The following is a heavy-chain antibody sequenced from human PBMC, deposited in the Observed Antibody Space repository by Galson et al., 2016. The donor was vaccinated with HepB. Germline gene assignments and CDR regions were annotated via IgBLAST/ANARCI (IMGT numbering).Heavy chain of an antibody. V-gene: IGHV3-30*04. D-gene: IGHD2-21*02. Sequence: SLRLSCAASGFTFTGHSVHWVRQLPGGGLEWVAVISNDGSDKQYVDSVKGRFTVSRDNSKNTLFLQMNSLRVEDTAVYYCSKLDCGRNCPRDYWGQGTQVTVSS. CDR3: SKLDCGRNCPRDY. CDR2: ISNDGSDK. CDR1: GFTFTGHS. J-gene: IGHJ4*02.